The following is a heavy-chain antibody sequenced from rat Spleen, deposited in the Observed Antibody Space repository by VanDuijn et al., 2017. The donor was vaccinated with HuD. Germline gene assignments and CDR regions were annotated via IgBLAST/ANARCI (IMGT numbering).Heavy chain of an antibody. V-gene: IGHV5-25*01. Sequence: EVQLVESGGGVVQPGRSLKLSCAASGFTFSNYYMAWVRQAPTKGLAWVASISPSGGSAYFPDSVKGRFTVSRDNAKSIQYLQMDSLRSEDTATYYCATGYYSAYTQSKSPFNWFTYWGLGTLVTVSS. CDR2: ISPSGGSA. CDR3: ATGYYSAYTQSKSPFNWFTY. J-gene: IGHJ3*01. CDR1: GFTFSNYY. D-gene: IGHD1-5*01.